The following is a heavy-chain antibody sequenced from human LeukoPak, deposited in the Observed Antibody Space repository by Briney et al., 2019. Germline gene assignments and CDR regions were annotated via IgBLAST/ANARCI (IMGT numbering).Heavy chain of an antibody. Sequence: PGGSLRLSCAASGFTFSSYAMSWVRQAPGKGLEWVSAISGSGGSTYYADSVKGRFTTSRDNSKNTLYLQMNSLRAEDTAVYYFARHSSSWYFDYWGQGTLVTVSS. J-gene: IGHJ4*02. CDR2: ISGSGGST. D-gene: IGHD6-13*01. CDR3: ARHSSSWYFDY. CDR1: GFTFSSYA. V-gene: IGHV3-23*01.